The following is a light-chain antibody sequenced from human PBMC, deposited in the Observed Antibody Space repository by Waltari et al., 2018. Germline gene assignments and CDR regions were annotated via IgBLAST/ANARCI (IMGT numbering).Light chain of an antibody. CDR2: QVS. CDR1: QTLLNTDGNVY. J-gene: IGKJ4*01. V-gene: IGKV2-30*01. Sequence: DLVMTQSPVTLAVTLGQSASISCTSSQTLLNTDGNVYLNWFHQRPGQSPRRLIYQVSNRFSGVPDRFSGSGAGTEFTLKISRVEAEDVGVYFCLQATQFPLTFGGGTKLEIK. CDR3: LQATQFPLT.